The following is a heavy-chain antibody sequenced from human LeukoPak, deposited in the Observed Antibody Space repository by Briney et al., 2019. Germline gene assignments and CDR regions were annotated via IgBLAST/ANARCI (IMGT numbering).Heavy chain of an antibody. CDR1: GGSTSSYY. Sequence: PSETLSLTCTVSGGSTSSYYWSWIRQPPGKGLEWIGYIYYSGGTNYNPSLKSRVTISVDTSKNHFSLKLSSVTAADTAVYYCARHHYGSGGDAFDIWGQGTMVTVSS. V-gene: IGHV4-59*08. D-gene: IGHD2-15*01. CDR2: IYYSGGT. CDR3: ARHHYGSGGDAFDI. J-gene: IGHJ3*02.